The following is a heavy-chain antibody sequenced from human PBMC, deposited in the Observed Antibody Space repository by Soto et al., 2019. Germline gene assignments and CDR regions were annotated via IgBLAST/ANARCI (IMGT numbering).Heavy chain of an antibody. CDR2: IYPGDSDT. D-gene: IGHD5-18*01. CDR3: ARRGYSYGLDV. Sequence: GESLKISCKGSGYNFATYWIAWVRQLPGKGPEWMGIIYPGDSDTSYSPSFQGQVTISVDKSISTAYLQWNSLKASDTAVYYCARRGYSYGLDVWGQGTKVAVSS. J-gene: IGHJ6*02. V-gene: IGHV5-51*01. CDR1: GYNFATYW.